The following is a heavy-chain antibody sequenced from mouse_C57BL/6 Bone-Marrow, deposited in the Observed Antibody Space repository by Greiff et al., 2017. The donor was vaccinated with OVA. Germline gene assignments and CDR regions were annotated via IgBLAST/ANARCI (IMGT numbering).Heavy chain of an antibody. CDR1: GFTFTSYW. J-gene: IGHJ3*01. V-gene: IGHV1-53*01. Sequence: QVQLQQSGTELVKPGASVKLSCTASGFTFTSYWMHWVKQRPGQGLEWIGNINPSDGGTNYTEKFKSKATLTVDKSSHTAYLQLSSLTSEDSAFYYCTRSITTVVYPWFGDWGQGTQVTVSA. CDR2: INPSDGGT. D-gene: IGHD1-1*01. CDR3: TRSITTVVYPWFGD.